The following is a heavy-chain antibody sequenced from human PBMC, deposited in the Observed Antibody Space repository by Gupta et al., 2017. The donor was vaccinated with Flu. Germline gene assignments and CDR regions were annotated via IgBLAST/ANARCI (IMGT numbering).Heavy chain of an antibody. Sequence: EVELLESGGGLVQPGGSLRLSCAASGFTFSTCAMSWVRQAPGKGLEWVSASGSTGNTYYADSVKGRFTISRDKSKNTLYLQMNSLRADDTALYYCAKGNRDTGWQHWGQGTLVTVSS. V-gene: IGHV3-23*01. CDR2: SGSTGNT. CDR3: AKGNRDTGWQH. CDR1: GFTFSTCA. J-gene: IGHJ1*01. D-gene: IGHD6-19*01.